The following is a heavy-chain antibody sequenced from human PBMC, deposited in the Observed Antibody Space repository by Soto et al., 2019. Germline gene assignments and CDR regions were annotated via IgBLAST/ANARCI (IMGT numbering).Heavy chain of an antibody. D-gene: IGHD2-2*01. V-gene: IGHV3-23*01. CDR1: GFTFSTYA. CDR2: RRDSGST. J-gene: IGHJ4*02. CDR3: AKDKGGRYCSRTSCLYSFDY. Sequence: EVQLLESGGGLVQPGGSLRLSCTASGFTFSTYAMSWVRQAPGKGLEWVSTRRDSGSTYYADSVKGRFTISRDNSKNTLYLEMNSLRAEDTAVYYCAKDKGGRYCSRTSCLYSFDYWGQGTLVTVSS.